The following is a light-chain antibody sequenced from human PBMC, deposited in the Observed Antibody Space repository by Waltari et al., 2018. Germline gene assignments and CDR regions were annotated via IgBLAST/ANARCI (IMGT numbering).Light chain of an antibody. Sequence: EIVLTQSPGTASLSPGERVTLSCRASQSVGSSSLAWYQQKPGQAPRLVIYRDSRRATGIPDRFSGSGSGTDFSLTISRLEPEDFAVYYCQQHGTLPATFGQGTKVEIK. CDR2: RDS. CDR3: QQHGTLPAT. V-gene: IGKV3-20*01. J-gene: IGKJ1*01. CDR1: QSVGSSS.